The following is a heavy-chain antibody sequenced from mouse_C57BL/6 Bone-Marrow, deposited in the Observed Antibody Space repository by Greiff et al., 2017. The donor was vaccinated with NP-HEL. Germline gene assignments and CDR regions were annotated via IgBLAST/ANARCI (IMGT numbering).Heavy chain of an antibody. V-gene: IGHV1-64*01. CDR2: IHPNSGST. CDR1: GYTFTSYW. CDR3: ARGGTGPYYAMDY. D-gene: IGHD4-1*01. J-gene: IGHJ4*01. Sequence: QVQLQQPGAELVKPGASVKLSCKASGYTFTSYWMHWVKQRPGQGLEWIGMIHPNSGSTNYNEKFKSKATLTVDKSSSTAYMQLSSLTSEDSAVYYCARGGTGPYYAMDYWGQGTSVTVSS.